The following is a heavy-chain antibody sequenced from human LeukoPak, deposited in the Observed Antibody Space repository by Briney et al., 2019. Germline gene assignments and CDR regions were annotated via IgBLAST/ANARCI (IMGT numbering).Heavy chain of an antibody. V-gene: IGHV1-18*04. CDR3: ASPRLRVTI. Sequence: GASVKVSCKASGYTFTGYYMHWVRQAPGQGLEWMGWISAYNGNTNYAQKLQGRVTMTTDTSTSTAYMELRSLRSDDTAVYYCASPRLRVTIWGQGTMVTVSS. D-gene: IGHD4-17*01. J-gene: IGHJ3*02. CDR1: GYTFTGYY. CDR2: ISAYNGNT.